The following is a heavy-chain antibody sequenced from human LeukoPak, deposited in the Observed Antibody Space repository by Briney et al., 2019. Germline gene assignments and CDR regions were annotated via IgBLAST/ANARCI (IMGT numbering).Heavy chain of an antibody. CDR2: ISSSGSYI. D-gene: IGHD6-13*01. CDR1: GFTFSTYD. CDR3: AREDASSLDY. J-gene: IGHJ4*02. Sequence: GGSLRLSCAASGFTFSTYDMNWLRQAPGKGLEWVSSISSSGSYIYYADSLKGRFAISRDNAKNSLYLQMNNLRAEDTAVYYCAREDASSLDYWGQGILVTVSS. V-gene: IGHV3-21*06.